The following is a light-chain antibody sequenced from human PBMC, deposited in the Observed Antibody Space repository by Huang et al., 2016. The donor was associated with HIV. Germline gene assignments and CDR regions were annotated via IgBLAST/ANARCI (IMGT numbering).Light chain of an antibody. CDR1: RDIKTY. J-gene: IGKJ1*01. CDR3: QQVDSYPRT. CDR2: DAS. Sequence: AIQLTQSPSSLSASVGDRVTITCRASRDIKTYLAWFHQRPGRAPKFLIFDASFLESGVPSWFSGSGSGTEFTLTINGLQPEDFGTYYCQQVDSYPRTFGQGTNVDVK. V-gene: IGKV1-13*02.